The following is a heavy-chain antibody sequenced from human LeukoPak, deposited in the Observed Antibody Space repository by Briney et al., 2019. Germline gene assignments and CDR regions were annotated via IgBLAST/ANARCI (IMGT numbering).Heavy chain of an antibody. CDR1: EFSFSTYN. J-gene: IGHJ4*02. CDR3: ARVMVQGVTIKYYFDS. CDR2: ISTSSSTI. D-gene: IGHD3-10*01. V-gene: IGHV3-48*02. Sequence: GGSLRLSCAASEFSFSTYNMNWVRQAPGKGLEWVSYISTSSSTIYYADSVKGRFTISRDNAKNSLYLQMNSLRDEDTAVYYCARVMVQGVTIKYYFDSWGQGTLVTVPS.